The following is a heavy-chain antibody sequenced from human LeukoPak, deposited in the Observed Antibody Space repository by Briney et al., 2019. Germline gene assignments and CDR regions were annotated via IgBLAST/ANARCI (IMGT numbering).Heavy chain of an antibody. Sequence: ASVKVSCRASGYTFTGYYLHWVRQAPGQGLEWMGWIHPNSGGTNYAQKFQGRVTMTRDTSISTAYPDLSRLRSDDTAVYYCARVVVRDANNYKDYWGQGTLVTVSS. V-gene: IGHV1-2*02. CDR1: GYTFTGYY. CDR3: ARVVVRDANNYKDY. J-gene: IGHJ4*02. D-gene: IGHD5-24*01. CDR2: IHPNSGGT.